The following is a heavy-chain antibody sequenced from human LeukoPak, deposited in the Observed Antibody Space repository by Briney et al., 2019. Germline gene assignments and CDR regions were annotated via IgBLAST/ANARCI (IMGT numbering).Heavy chain of an antibody. CDR2: IYSGGTT. CDR3: ARDKYDFWSGTFDN. Sequence: PGGSLRLSCAASGFTVSSNYMSWVRQAPGKGLEWGSVIYSGGTTYYADSVKGRFTISRDNSKNTLYLQMNSLRAEDTAVYYCARDKYDFWSGTFDNWGQGTLVTISS. CDR1: GFTVSSNY. J-gene: IGHJ4*02. D-gene: IGHD3-3*01. V-gene: IGHV3-53*01.